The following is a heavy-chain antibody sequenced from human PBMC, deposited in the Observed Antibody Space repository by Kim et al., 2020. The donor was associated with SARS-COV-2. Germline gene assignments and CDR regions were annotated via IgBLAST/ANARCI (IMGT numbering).Heavy chain of an antibody. Sequence: ADSCMGLFTITRNNSNNTLYLQVNRLRAEDTAVYYCAKPKGAGSYSNGFDYWGQGTLVTVSS. CDR3: AKPKGAGSYSNGFDY. J-gene: IGHJ4*02. D-gene: IGHD3-10*01. V-gene: IGHV3-23*01.